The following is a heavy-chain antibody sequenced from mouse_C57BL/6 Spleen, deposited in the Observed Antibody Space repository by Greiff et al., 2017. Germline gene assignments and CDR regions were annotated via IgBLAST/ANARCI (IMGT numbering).Heavy chain of an antibody. D-gene: IGHD1-1*01. V-gene: IGHV1-59*01. CDR1: GYTFTSYW. J-gene: IGHJ1*03. CDR2: IDPSDSYT. CDR3: ARRGSSFYWYFDV. Sequence: QVQLQQPGAELVRPGTSVKLSCKASGYTFTSYWMHWVKQRPGQGLEWIGVIDPSDSYTNYNQKFKGKATLTVDTSSSTAYMQLSSLTSEDFAVYYCARRGSSFYWYFDVWGTGTTVTVSS.